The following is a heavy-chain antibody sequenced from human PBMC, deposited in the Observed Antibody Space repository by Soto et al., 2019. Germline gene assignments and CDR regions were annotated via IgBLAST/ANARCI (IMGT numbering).Heavy chain of an antibody. V-gene: IGHV3-23*01. CDR2: ISGSGGTP. CDR1: GFTFSSCA. Sequence: EVQLLESGGGLVQPGGSLRLSCAASGFTFSSCAMSWVRQAPGKGLEWVSSISGSGGTPYYTDSVKGRFTISRDNPKNTLYLQMNSLRAEDTAVYYCAKGTHDDYYRPFDYWGQGTLVTVSS. CDR3: AKGTHDDYYRPFDY. J-gene: IGHJ4*02. D-gene: IGHD4-17*01.